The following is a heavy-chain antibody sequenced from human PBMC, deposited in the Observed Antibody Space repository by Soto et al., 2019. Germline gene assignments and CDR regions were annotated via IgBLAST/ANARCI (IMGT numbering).Heavy chain of an antibody. J-gene: IGHJ6*03. V-gene: IGHV4-31*03. CDR1: GGSISSGGYY. Sequence: SETLSLTCTVSGGSISSGGYYWSWIRQHPGKGLEWIGYIYYSGSTYYNPSLKSRVTISVDTSKNQFSLKLSSVTAADTAVYYCARDLIARGGGPAANYYYYYYMDVWGKGTTVTVSS. D-gene: IGHD2-2*01. CDR3: ARDLIARGGGPAANYYYYYYMDV. CDR2: IYYSGST.